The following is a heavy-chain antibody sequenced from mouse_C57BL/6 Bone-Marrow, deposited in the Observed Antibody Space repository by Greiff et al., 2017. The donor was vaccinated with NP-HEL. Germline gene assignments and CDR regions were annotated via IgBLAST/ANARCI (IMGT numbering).Heavy chain of an antibody. CDR2: IDPETGGT. V-gene: IGHV1-15*01. CDR1: GYTFTDYE. D-gene: IGHD1-1*01. CDR3: TRTDYYGSNYFDY. J-gene: IGHJ2*01. Sequence: QVQLQQPGAELVRPGASVTLSCKASGYTFTDYEMHWVKQTPVHGLEWIGAIDPETGGTAYNQKFKGKAILTADKSSSTAYMELRSLTSEDSAVYYCTRTDYYGSNYFDYWGQGTTLTVSS.